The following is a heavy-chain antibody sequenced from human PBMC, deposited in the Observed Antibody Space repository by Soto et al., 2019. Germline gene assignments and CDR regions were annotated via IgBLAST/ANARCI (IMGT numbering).Heavy chain of an antibody. D-gene: IGHD6-19*01. J-gene: IGHJ4*02. CDR1: GFTFSTYS. CDR2: ISSSSTYI. Sequence: GGSLRLSCAASGFTFSTYSMNWVRQAPGKGLEWVSYISSSSTYIYYADSVKGRLTISRDNAKNSLYLQMNSLRAEDTAVYYCLIAVAGSFAPDYWGQGTLVTVSS. CDR3: LIAVAGSFAPDY. V-gene: IGHV3-21*01.